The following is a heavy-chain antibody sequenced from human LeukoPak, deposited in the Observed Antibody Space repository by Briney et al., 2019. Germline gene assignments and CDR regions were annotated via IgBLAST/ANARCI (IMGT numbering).Heavy chain of an antibody. D-gene: IGHD1-26*01. V-gene: IGHV4-34*01. CDR2: INHSGST. Sequence: PSETLSLNCAVYGGSFSGYYWSWIRQPPGKGLEWIGEINHSGSTNYNPSLKSRVTISVDTSKNQFSLKLSSVTAADTAVYYCARGVDGSYRLFDYWGQGTLVTVSS. J-gene: IGHJ4*02. CDR1: GGSFSGYY. CDR3: ARGVDGSYRLFDY.